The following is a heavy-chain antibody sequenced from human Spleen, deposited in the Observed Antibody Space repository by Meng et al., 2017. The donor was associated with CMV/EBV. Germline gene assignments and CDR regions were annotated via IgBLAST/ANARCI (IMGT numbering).Heavy chain of an antibody. Sequence: ESLKISCGVSGGSIRITHWWSWVRQPPGKGLEWIGEIYHSGYTNYNPSLKSRVTLSIDNSKKQFSLKLSSVTAADTAVYYCARVGSTGNAFDIWGQGTMVTVSS. J-gene: IGHJ3*02. CDR3: ARVGSTGNAFDI. V-gene: IGHV4/OR15-8*02. CDR1: GGSIRITHW. CDR2: IYHSGYT. D-gene: IGHD1-14*01.